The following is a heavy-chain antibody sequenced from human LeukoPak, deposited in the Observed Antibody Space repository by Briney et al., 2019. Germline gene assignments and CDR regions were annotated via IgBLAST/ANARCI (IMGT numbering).Heavy chain of an antibody. Sequence: GGSLRLSCAASGFTFSSYRMTWVRQAPGKGLEWVSSISSSSSYIYYADSVKGRFTISRDNAKNSLYLQMNSLRAEDTAVYYCARAIQLWLQNFDYWGQGTLVTVSS. CDR3: ARAIQLWLQNFDY. J-gene: IGHJ4*02. D-gene: IGHD5-18*01. CDR2: ISSSSSYI. V-gene: IGHV3-21*01. CDR1: GFTFSSYR.